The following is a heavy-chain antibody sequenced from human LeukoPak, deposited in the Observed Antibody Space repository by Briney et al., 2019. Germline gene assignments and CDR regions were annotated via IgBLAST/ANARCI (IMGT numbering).Heavy chain of an antibody. CDR2: IYSGGTT. J-gene: IGHJ4*02. D-gene: IGHD2-15*01. CDR3: ARGLYEFCSGGSCYSYYFDY. V-gene: IGHV3-53*01. Sequence: GGSLRLSCAASGFTVSSNYMSWVCQAPGKGLEWVSIIYSGGTTYYADSVKGRFTISRDNSKNTLYLQMNSLRAEDTAVYFCARGLYEFCSGGSCYSYYFDYWGQGTLVTVSS. CDR1: GFTVSSNY.